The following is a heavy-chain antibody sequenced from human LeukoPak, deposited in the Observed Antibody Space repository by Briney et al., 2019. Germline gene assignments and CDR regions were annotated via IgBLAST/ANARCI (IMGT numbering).Heavy chain of an antibody. CDR1: GGSISSSSYY. V-gene: IGHV4-39*01. CDR2: IYYSGST. CDR3: ARHAHPMVLYKGWFDP. Sequence: SETLSLTCTVSGGSISSSSYYWGWIRQPPGKGLEWIGSIYYSGSTYYNPSLKSRVTISVDTSKNQFSLKLSSVTAADTAVYYCARHAHPMVLYKGWFDPWGQGTLVTVSS. D-gene: IGHD4/OR15-4a*01. J-gene: IGHJ5*02.